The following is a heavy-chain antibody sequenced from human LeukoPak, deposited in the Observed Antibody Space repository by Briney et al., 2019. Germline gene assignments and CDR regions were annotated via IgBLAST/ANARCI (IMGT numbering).Heavy chain of an antibody. Sequence: GGSLRLSCAASGFTFSSHAMSWVRQAPGKGLEWVSSIRESIRDSGDSTYYADSVKGRFTISRDNSKNTLYLQMNSLRAEDTAVYYCAKVNFVGLVRGAFGIWGQGTMVTVSS. D-gene: IGHD6-19*01. V-gene: IGHV3-23*01. J-gene: IGHJ3*02. CDR1: GFTFSSHA. CDR3: AKVNFVGLVRGAFGI. CDR2: IRESIRDSGDST.